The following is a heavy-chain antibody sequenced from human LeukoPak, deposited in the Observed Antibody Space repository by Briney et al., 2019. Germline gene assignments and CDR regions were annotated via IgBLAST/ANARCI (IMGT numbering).Heavy chain of an antibody. CDR1: GFTFSSSA. V-gene: IGHV3-23*01. Sequence: GGSLRLSCAASGFTFSSSAMSWVRQAPGKGLEWVSAISNNGGYTNYADSVQGRFTISRDNSKNTLNLQMKSLTTEDTAVYYCARGRGYCSSASCYGDYYYGVDVWGQGTTVTVS. CDR2: ISNNGGYT. D-gene: IGHD2-2*01. J-gene: IGHJ6*02. CDR3: ARGRGYCSSASCYGDYYYGVDV.